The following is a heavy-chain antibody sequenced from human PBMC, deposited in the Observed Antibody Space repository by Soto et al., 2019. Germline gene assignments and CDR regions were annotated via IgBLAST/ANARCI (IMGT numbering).Heavy chain of an antibody. CDR1: GGTFSSYS. CDR2: IIPIFGTA. Sequence: VASVKVSCKASGGTFSSYSISWVLQAPGQGLEWMGGIIPIFGTANYAQKFQGRVTITADESTSTAYMELSSLRSEDTAVYYCARAYDFWSGYPNARWDYWGQGTLVTVSS. D-gene: IGHD3-3*01. V-gene: IGHV1-69*13. J-gene: IGHJ4*02. CDR3: ARAYDFWSGYPNARWDY.